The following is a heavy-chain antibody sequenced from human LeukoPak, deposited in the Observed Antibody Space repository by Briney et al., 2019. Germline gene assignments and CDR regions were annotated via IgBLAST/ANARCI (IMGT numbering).Heavy chain of an antibody. J-gene: IGHJ4*02. CDR3: ARGVAGAKDYFDF. V-gene: IGHV4-59*01. Sequence: SETLSLTCSVSGGSISSYYWNWIRQPPGRGLEWIGYFYYSGSTNYNPSLKSRVTISVDTSKNQFSLKLSSVTAADTAVYYCARGVAGAKDYFDFWGQGTLSPSPQ. D-gene: IGHD1-26*01. CDR1: GGSISSYY. CDR2: FYYSGST.